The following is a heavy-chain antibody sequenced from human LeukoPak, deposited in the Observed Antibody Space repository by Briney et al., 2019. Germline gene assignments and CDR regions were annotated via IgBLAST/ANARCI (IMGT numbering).Heavy chain of an antibody. D-gene: IGHD2-2*01. Sequence: AAVKVSCKASGYTFTSYGISWVRQAPGQGLEWMGWISAYNGNTNYAQKLQGRVTMTTDTSTSTAYMELRSLRSDDTAVYYCATAVVVPAADQVNWFDPWGQGTLVTVSS. V-gene: IGHV1-18*04. CDR2: ISAYNGNT. CDR1: GYTFTSYG. J-gene: IGHJ5*02. CDR3: ATAVVVPAADQVNWFDP.